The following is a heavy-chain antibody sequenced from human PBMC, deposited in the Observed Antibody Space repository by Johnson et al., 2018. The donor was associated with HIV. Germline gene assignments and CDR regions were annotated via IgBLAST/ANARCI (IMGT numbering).Heavy chain of an antibody. V-gene: IGHV3-66*01. Sequence: VQLVESGGGLVQPGGSLRLSCAASGFTVSNIYMSWVRQAPGKGLEWVSVIYSGGRTDYADSVKGRFTISRDNSKNTLYLQINSLRAEDTAVYYCARLRGAFDIWGQGTMVTVSS. CDR2: IYSGGRT. J-gene: IGHJ3*02. CDR3: ARLRGAFDI. CDR1: GFTVSNIY.